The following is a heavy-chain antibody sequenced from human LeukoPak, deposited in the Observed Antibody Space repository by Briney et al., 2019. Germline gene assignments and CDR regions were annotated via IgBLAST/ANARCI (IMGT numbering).Heavy chain of an antibody. Sequence: SETLSLTCTVSGGSISSGDYYWNWIRQPAGKGLEWIGRIYTSGSTNYNPSLKSRVSMSVDTSKNQFSLKLSSVTAADTAVYFCARGRVSSSTWYSTYYYYFYMDVWGKGTTVTVSS. CDR2: IYTSGST. V-gene: IGHV4-61*02. CDR3: ARGRVSSSTWYSTYYYYFYMDV. CDR1: GGSISSGDYY. J-gene: IGHJ6*03. D-gene: IGHD6-13*01.